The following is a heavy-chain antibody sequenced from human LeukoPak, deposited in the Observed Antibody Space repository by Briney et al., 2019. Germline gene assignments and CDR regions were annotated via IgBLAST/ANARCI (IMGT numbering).Heavy chain of an antibody. Sequence: PGGSLRLSCAASGFTFSSSGMHWVRQAPGKGLEWVAFISYDGSNRYYADSVKGRFTISRDNSKNTLYLQMNSLRAEDTAVYYCAKETRGSYSDYWGQGTLVTVYS. CDR2: ISYDGSNR. D-gene: IGHD5-12*01. V-gene: IGHV3-30*02. J-gene: IGHJ4*02. CDR3: AKETRGSYSDY. CDR1: GFTFSSSG.